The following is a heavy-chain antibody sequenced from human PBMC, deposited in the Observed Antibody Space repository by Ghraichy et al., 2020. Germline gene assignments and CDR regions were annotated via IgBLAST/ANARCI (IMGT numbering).Heavy chain of an antibody. V-gene: IGHV1-46*01. Sequence: ASVKVSCKSFGYTFTNSYMHWVRQSPGQGLEWMGMINPSDGTITNAQKFQGRVTMTWDTSTGTAHMELSSLRSEDTAIYFCAREGNYFGSGSYSRYYNYYMDVGGKWSTVTVSS. CDR2: INPSDGTI. CDR1: GYTFTNSY. J-gene: IGHJ6*03. CDR3: AREGNYFGSGSYSRYYNYYMDV. D-gene: IGHD3-10*01.